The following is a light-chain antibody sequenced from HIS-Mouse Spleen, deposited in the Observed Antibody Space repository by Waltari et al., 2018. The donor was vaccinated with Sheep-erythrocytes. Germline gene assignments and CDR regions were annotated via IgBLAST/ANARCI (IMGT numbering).Light chain of an antibody. V-gene: IGLV2-11*01. CDR2: DVS. Sequence: QSALTQPRSVSGSPGQSVTISCTGTSSDVGGYNYVSWYQQHPGKPPKPMIYDVSKRPSGVPDPFPGAKSGNTASLTISGLQAEDEADYYCCSYAGSYTWVFGGGTKLTVL. CDR1: SSDVGGYNY. CDR3: CSYAGSYTWV. J-gene: IGLJ3*02.